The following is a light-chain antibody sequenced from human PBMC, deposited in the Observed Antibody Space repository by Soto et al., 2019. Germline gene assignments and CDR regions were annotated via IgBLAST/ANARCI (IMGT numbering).Light chain of an antibody. CDR3: SSFTGSITYV. Sequence: QSALTQPPSASGSPGQSVTISCTGTSSDVGRYNYVSWYQHHPGKAPKLLIYEVDKRPSGVPDRFSGSKSGNTASLTVSGLQAEDEADYYCSSFTGSITYVFGTWTKLTVL. CDR1: SSDVGRYNY. V-gene: IGLV2-8*01. J-gene: IGLJ1*01. CDR2: EVD.